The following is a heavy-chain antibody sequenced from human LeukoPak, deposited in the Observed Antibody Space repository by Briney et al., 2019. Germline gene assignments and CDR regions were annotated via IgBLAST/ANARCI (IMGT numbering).Heavy chain of an antibody. CDR1: GFTFSDYY. CDR3: ARVGYDFWSGYYHYYYYYMDV. Sequence: PGGSLRLSCAASGFTFSDYYMSWIRQAPGKGLEWVANIKQDGSEKYYVDSVKGRFTISRDNAKNSLYLQMNSLRAEDTAVYYCARVGYDFWSGYYHYYYYYMDVWGKGTTVTVSS. D-gene: IGHD3-3*01. V-gene: IGHV3-7*01. CDR2: IKQDGSEK. J-gene: IGHJ6*03.